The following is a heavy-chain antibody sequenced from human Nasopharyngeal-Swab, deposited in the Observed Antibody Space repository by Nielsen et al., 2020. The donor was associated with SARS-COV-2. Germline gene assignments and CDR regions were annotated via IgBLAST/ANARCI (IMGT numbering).Heavy chain of an antibody. V-gene: IGHV4-34*01. J-gene: IGHJ5*02. CDR1: GGSFSGYY. Sequence: SETLSLTCAVYGGSFSGYYWSWIRRPPGKGLEWIGEINHSGSTNYNPSLKSRVTISVDTSKNQFSLKLSSVTAADTAVYYCARPQYSSSWRRDWFDPWGQGTLVTVSS. CDR2: INHSGST. D-gene: IGHD6-13*01. CDR3: ARPQYSSSWRRDWFDP.